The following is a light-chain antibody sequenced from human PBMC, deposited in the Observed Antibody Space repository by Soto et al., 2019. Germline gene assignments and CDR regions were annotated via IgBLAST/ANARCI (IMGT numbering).Light chain of an antibody. CDR3: QQYAKWPLT. CDR1: QSVGSN. CDR2: RAS. V-gene: IGKV3-15*01. Sequence: EVVMTQSPATLSASPGERTSLSCRASQSVGSNLGWYQQKPGQAPRLLIYRASTRATGIPARFSGSGSGTEFTPTISRLQSEDIAVYYCQQYAKWPLTFGGGTKVEIK. J-gene: IGKJ4*01.